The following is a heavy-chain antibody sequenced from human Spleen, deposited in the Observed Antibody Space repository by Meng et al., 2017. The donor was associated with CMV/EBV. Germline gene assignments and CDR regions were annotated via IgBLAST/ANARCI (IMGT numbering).Heavy chain of an antibody. CDR1: GYTFTRYS. D-gene: IGHD6-19*01. CDR2: ISTYTGDT. Sequence: ASVKVSCKASGYTFTRYSITWVRQAPGQGLEWMGWISTYTGDTNYAQKFQGRVTMTTETSTSTAYMELRSLRSDDTAVYYCARGDIAVAGPLRYWGQGTLVTVS. J-gene: IGHJ4*02. CDR3: ARGDIAVAGPLRY. V-gene: IGHV1-18*01.